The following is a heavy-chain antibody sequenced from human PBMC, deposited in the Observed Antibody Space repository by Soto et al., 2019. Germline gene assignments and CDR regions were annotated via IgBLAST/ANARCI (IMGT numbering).Heavy chain of an antibody. Sequence: GASVKVSCKASGYTFTSYYMHWVRLAPGQGLEWMGIINPSGGSTSYAQKFQGRVTMTRDTSTSTVYMELSSLRSEDTAVYYCARGINQDFDWLLIRWFDPWGQGTLVTVSS. CDR1: GYTFTSYY. CDR2: INPSGGST. J-gene: IGHJ5*02. CDR3: ARGINQDFDWLLIRWFDP. D-gene: IGHD3-9*01. V-gene: IGHV1-46*01.